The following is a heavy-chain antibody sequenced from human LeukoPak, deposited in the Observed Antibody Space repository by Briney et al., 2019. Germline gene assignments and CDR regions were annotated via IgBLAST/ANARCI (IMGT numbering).Heavy chain of an antibody. CDR2: IYYSGST. J-gene: IGHJ4*02. CDR3: ARHSPNYAMIVVVREYYFDY. V-gene: IGHV4-39*01. D-gene: IGHD3-22*01. CDR1: GGSISSSSYY. Sequence: SETLSLTCTVSGGSISSSSYYWGWIRQPPGKGLEWIGSIYYSGSTYYNPSLKSRVTISVDTSKNQFSLKLSSVTAADTAVYYCARHSPNYAMIVVVREYYFDYWGQGTLVTVSS.